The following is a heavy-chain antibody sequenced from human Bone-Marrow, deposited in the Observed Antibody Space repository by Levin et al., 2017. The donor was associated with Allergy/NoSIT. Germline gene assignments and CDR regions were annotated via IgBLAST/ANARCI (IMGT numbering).Heavy chain of an antibody. CDR2: ISYDGSNK. CDR3: AKDNKVSDYVWGSLQRTGFYYYYGMDV. D-gene: IGHD3-16*01. CDR1: GFTFSSYG. J-gene: IGHJ6*02. V-gene: IGHV3-30*18. Sequence: GESLKISCAASGFTFSSYGMHWVRQAPGKGLEWVAVISYDGSNKYYADSVKGRFTISRDNSKNTLYLQMNSLRAEDTAVYYCAKDNKVSDYVWGSLQRTGFYYYYGMDVWGQGTTVTVSS.